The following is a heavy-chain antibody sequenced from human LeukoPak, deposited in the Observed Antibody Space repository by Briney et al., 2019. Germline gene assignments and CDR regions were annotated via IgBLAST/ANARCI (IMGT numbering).Heavy chain of an antibody. Sequence: GGSLRLSCAASAFTVSSNFMTWVRQAPGKGLEWVSLIYAGGGTYYADSVQGRFSISRHLSKNTVDLQMNSLRLEDTAVYYCASGRSYWYHLDYWGRGTLVTVSS. CDR1: AFTVSSNF. CDR3: ASGRSYWYHLDY. D-gene: IGHD2-8*02. V-gene: IGHV3-53*04. J-gene: IGHJ4*02. CDR2: IYAGGGT.